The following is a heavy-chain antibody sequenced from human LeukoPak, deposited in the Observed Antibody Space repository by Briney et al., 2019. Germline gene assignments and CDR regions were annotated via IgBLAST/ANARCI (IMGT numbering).Heavy chain of an antibody. CDR1: GYTFSDYG. D-gene: IGHD5-18*01. Sequence: ASVKVSCKASGYTFSDYGVSWVRQAPGQGLEWLGWISAYNGNTDYAQNFQGRITMTTDKSTRTAYLELRSLRPDDTAVYYCARVSDTAMVLPDYWGQGTLVTVSS. CDR3: ARVSDTAMVLPDY. CDR2: ISAYNGNT. J-gene: IGHJ4*02. V-gene: IGHV1-18*01.